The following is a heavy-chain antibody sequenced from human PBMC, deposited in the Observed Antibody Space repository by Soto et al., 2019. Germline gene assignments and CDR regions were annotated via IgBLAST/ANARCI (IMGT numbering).Heavy chain of an antibody. V-gene: IGHV3-30*18. CDR3: AKAYCGGDCY. D-gene: IGHD2-21*02. Sequence: VQLLESGGGLVQPGGSLRLSCAASGFTFSNFVMSWVRRAPGKGLEWVAVISYDGSNKYYADSVKGRFTISRDNSKNTLYLQMNSLRAEDTAVYYCAKAYCGGDCYWGQGTLVTVST. J-gene: IGHJ4*02. CDR2: ISYDGSNK. CDR1: GFTFSNFV.